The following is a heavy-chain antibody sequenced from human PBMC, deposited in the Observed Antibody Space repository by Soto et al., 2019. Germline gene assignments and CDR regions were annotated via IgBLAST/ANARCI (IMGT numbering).Heavy chain of an antibody. D-gene: IGHD3-9*01. Sequence: EVQLLESGGDLVQPGGSLRLSCAASGFTFTSYAMSWIRQAPGKGLEWVSAITGGRDNTYYADSVKGRFTISRDNSKNTLYLQMNSLRAEDTAFYYCTQDGGSRDWLTVNWGQGTLVTVSS. CDR3: TQDGGSRDWLTVN. V-gene: IGHV3-23*01. CDR1: GFTFTSYA. J-gene: IGHJ4*02. CDR2: ITGGRDNT.